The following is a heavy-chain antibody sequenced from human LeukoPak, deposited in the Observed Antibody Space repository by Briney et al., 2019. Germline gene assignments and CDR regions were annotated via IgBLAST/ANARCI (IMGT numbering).Heavy chain of an antibody. V-gene: IGHV4-39*07. CDR3: ARVSVLWFGEPRGGYYFDY. CDR2: IYYSGST. Sequence: PSETLSLTCTVSGDSINNNNYYWGWIRQPPGKGLEWIGSIYYSGSTYYNPSLKSRVTISVDTSKNQFSLKLSSVTAADTAVYYCARVSVLWFGEPRGGYYFDYWGQGALVTVSS. CDR1: GDSINNNNYY. J-gene: IGHJ4*02. D-gene: IGHD3-10*01.